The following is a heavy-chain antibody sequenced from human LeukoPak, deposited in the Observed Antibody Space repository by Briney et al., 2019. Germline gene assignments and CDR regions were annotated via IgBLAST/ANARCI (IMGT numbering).Heavy chain of an antibody. CDR1: GFTFSSYA. J-gene: IGHJ4*02. D-gene: IGHD4-17*01. Sequence: GGSLRLSCAASGFTFSSYAMSWVRQAPGKGLEWVSYISSTGTSIYYADSVKGRFTISRDNAKNSLYLQMNSLRAEDTAVYYCARDDGDNAYDYWGQGTLVTVSS. CDR3: ARDDGDNAYDY. CDR2: ISSTGTSI. V-gene: IGHV3-48*01.